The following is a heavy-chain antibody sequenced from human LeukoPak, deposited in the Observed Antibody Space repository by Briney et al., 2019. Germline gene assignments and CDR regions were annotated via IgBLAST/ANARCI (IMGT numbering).Heavy chain of an antibody. V-gene: IGHV1-8*01. Sequence: ASVTVSCKASGYTFTSYNIHWVRQAAGQGLEWMGWMHPSSGSAGYAQKFQGRVTMTEDTSTDTAYMELSSLRSEDTAVYYCATRTPRLGNFDYWGQGTLVTVSS. D-gene: IGHD1/OR15-1a*01. CDR2: MHPSSGSA. CDR3: ATRTPRLGNFDY. CDR1: GYTFTSYN. J-gene: IGHJ4*02.